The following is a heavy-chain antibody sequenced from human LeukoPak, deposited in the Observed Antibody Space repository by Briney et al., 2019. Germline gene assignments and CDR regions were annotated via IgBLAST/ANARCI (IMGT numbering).Heavy chain of an antibody. D-gene: IGHD6-19*01. CDR2: IIPIFGTA. CDR3: ARGDSSGWYTWFDP. J-gene: IGHJ5*02. V-gene: IGHV1-69*13. CDR1: EGTFSSYA. Sequence: VASVKVSCKASEGTFSSYAISWVRQAPGQGLEWMGGIIPIFGTANYAQKFQGRVTITADESTSTAYMELSSLRSEDTAVYYCARGDSSGWYTWFDPWGQGTLVTVSS.